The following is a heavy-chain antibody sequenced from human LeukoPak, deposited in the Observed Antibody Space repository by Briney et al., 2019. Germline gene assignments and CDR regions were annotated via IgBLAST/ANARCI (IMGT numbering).Heavy chain of an antibody. D-gene: IGHD6-13*01. V-gene: IGHV6-1*01. CDR3: ARGKYSSFDS. CDR2: TYYRSKWSF. Sequence: SQTLSLTCDISGDSLFTNGVAWNWIRQSPSRGLEWLGRTYYRSKWSFEYALSVKGRIVINADTSKNQFSLQLGSVTPEDTAVYYCARGKYSSFDSWGQGTLVTVSS. CDR1: GDSLFTNGVA. J-gene: IGHJ4*02.